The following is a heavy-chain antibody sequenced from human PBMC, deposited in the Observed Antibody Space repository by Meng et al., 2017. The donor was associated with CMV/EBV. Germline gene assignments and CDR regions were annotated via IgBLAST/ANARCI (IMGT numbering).Heavy chain of an antibody. CDR1: GYTFNTFG. D-gene: IGHD3-22*01. Sequence: QDQLVQSEPEVKKPRASVKVHRKTSGYTFNTFGISWVRQAPGQGLEWMGWISGYNGVNNYAPKMQGKVTMTTDPSTSTAYLELRSLRSDDTAVYFCARDASFYYDSTGYHSAYWGQGTLVTVSS. CDR2: ISGYNGVN. V-gene: IGHV1-18*01. CDR3: ARDASFYYDSTGYHSAY. J-gene: IGHJ4*02.